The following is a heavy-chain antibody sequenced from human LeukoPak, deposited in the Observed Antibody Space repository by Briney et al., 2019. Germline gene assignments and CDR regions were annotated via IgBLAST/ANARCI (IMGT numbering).Heavy chain of an antibody. Sequence: SVKVSCKASGGTFGSYAISWVRQAPGQGLEWMGGIIPIFGTANYAQKFQGRVTITTDESTSTAYMELSSLRSEDTAVYDCARAPYSSGWYGQYNWFDPWGQGTLVTVSS. CDR3: ARAPYSSGWYGQYNWFDP. J-gene: IGHJ5*02. CDR1: GGTFGSYA. D-gene: IGHD6-19*01. CDR2: IIPIFGTA. V-gene: IGHV1-69*05.